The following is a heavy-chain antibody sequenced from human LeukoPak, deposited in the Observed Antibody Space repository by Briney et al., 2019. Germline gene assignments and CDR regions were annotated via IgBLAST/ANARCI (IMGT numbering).Heavy chain of an antibody. CDR1: ADSISSYD. CDR3: ARVSMVRGLTGWFDP. Sequence: SETLSLTWTVSADSISSYDWSWLGQRQGKGVEWIGYIYYSGSTYYNPSLKSRVTISVDTSKNQFSLKLRPVTAADTAVYYCARVSMVRGLTGWFDPSGQPTLVTLSA. CDR2: IYYSGST. D-gene: IGHD3-10*01. J-gene: IGHJ5*02. V-gene: IGHV4-59*08.